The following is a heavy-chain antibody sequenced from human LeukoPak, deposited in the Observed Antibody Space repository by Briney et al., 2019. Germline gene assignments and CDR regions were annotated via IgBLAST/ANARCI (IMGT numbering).Heavy chain of an antibody. CDR3: ARGGVVAATPVYNWFDP. CDR2: IYYSGST. V-gene: IGHV4-59*01. Sequence: TSETLSLTCTVSGVSISSYYWSWIRQSPGKGLEWIGYIYYSGSTNYNPSLKSRVTISVDTSKNQFSLRLSSVTAADTAVYYCARGGVVAATPVYNWFDPWGQGTLVTVSS. CDR1: GVSISSYY. D-gene: IGHD2-15*01. J-gene: IGHJ5*02.